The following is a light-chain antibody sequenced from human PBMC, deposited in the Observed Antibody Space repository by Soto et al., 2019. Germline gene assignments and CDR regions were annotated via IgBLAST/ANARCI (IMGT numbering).Light chain of an antibody. Sequence: EMVLTQSPGTLSLSPGERGTLSCRASQGVISNCLAWYHQKPGQAPRLPTYIASSRHTGIPDRFSGSGSGTDFTLTSSRLEPEDFAVYYCQYYGSSPWTFGQGTKVEIK. CDR2: IAS. V-gene: IGKV3-20*01. CDR1: QGVISNC. CDR3: QYYGSSPWT. J-gene: IGKJ1*01.